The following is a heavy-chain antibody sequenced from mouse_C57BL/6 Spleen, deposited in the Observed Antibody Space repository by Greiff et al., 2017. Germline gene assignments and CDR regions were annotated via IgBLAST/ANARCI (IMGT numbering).Heavy chain of an antibody. V-gene: IGHV1-26*01. D-gene: IGHD1-1*01. CDR1: GYTFTDYY. Sequence: EVQLQQSGPELVKPGASVKLSCKASGYTFTDYYMHWVKQSPGKSLAWIGDINPNNGGTSYNQNFKGKATLTVDKSSSTAYMELRSLTSEDSAVYDCARDYGSGDWDFDVWGKGTTVTVSS. CDR2: INPNNGGT. J-gene: IGHJ1*03. CDR3: ARDYGSGDWDFDV.